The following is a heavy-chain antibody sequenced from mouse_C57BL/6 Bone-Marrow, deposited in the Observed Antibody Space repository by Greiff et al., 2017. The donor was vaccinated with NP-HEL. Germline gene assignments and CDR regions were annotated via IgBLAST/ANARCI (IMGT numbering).Heavy chain of an antibody. J-gene: IGHJ1*03. CDR3: VPWHWYFDV. V-gene: IGHV14-2*01. CDR1: GFNIKDYY. CDR2: IDPEDGEI. Sequence: EVQLQQSGAELVKPGASVKLSCTASGFNIKDYYMHWVKQRTEQGLEWIGRIDPEDGEIKYAPKFQGKATITADTSSNTAYLQLSSLTSEDTAVYYCVPWHWYFDVWGTGTTVTVSS.